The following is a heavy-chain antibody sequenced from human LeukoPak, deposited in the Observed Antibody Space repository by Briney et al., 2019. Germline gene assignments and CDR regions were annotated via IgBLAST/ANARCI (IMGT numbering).Heavy chain of an antibody. CDR1: GYSFNSHH. Sequence: ASVKASCKTSGYSFNSHHVHWVRQAPGQGLEWMGVKFSHDGTTSYTQNFQGRLTMTRDTSTSTVYMELSSLRSEDTAVYYCARDSGNFHYDMDVWGQGTTVIVSS. CDR3: ARDSGNFHYDMDV. V-gene: IGHV1-46*02. D-gene: IGHD3-10*01. CDR2: KFSHDGTT. J-gene: IGHJ6*02.